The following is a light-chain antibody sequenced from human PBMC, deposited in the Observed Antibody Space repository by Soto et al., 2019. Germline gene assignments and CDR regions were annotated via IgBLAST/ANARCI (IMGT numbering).Light chain of an antibody. CDR1: QNIGRF. V-gene: IGKV1-39*01. Sequence: CRASQNIGRFLNWHQQKPGKAPKLLIFAASRLQTGVPLRFSCSAYGTKFTLTIGTAYPQDCATYPCQPCYGAGLTIGGGTKVDIK. CDR2: AAS. J-gene: IGKJ4*01. CDR3: QPCYGAGLT.